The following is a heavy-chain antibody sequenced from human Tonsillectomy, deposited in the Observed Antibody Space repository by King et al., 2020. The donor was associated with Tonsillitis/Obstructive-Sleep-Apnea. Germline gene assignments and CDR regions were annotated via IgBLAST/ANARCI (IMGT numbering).Heavy chain of an antibody. Sequence: VQLVESGAEVKKPGASMKVSCKASGYTFTSYYMHWVRQAPGQGLEWMGIINPLGGSTSYAQRFQGRVTMTRDTSTRTVYMELSSLRSEDTAIYNCARDQGSSWEEGMDVRGQGTTVTVSS. V-gene: IGHV1-46*01. J-gene: IGHJ6*02. D-gene: IGHD6-13*01. CDR1: GYTFTSYY. CDR2: INPLGGST. CDR3: ARDQGSSWEEGMDV.